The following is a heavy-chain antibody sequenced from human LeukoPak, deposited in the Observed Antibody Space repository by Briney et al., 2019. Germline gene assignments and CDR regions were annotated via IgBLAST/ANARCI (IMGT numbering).Heavy chain of an antibody. CDR2: TYYGCKWYN. CDR1: GDXVSSNSAT. J-gene: IGHJ5*02. D-gene: IGHD3-10*01. V-gene: IGHV6-1*01. CDR3: AMGYGSGHNWFDP. Sequence: SQTLSLTCAISGDXVSSNSATWNWIRQSPSRSLEWLGRTYYGCKWYNDYALSVKIRITSNHDTSKKQLPLQRNSVTPEDTAVCYCAMGYGSGHNWFDPWGQGTLVTVSS.